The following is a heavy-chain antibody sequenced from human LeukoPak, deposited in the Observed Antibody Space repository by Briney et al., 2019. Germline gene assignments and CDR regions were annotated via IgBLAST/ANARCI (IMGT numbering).Heavy chain of an antibody. CDR2: IWYDGSNK. Sequence: GGSLRLSCAASGFTFSSYGMHWVRQAPGKGLEWVAVIWYDGSNKYYADSVKGRFTISRDNAKNSLYLQMNSLRAEDTAVYYCASFSIAVAGIDYWGQGTLVTVSS. D-gene: IGHD6-19*01. J-gene: IGHJ4*02. V-gene: IGHV3-33*03. CDR1: GFTFSSYG. CDR3: ASFSIAVAGIDY.